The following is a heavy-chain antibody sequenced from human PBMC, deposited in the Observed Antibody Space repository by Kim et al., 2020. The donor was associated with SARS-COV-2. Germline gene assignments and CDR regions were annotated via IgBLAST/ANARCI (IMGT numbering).Heavy chain of an antibody. V-gene: IGHV3-33*06. Sequence: GGSLRLSCAASGFTFSSYGMHWVRQAPGKGLEWVADIWYDGSKKYYADSVKGRFTISRDNSKNTLYLQMNSLRAEDTAVYYCAKALSGSYFLSLWFDPWGPRSLLTVSS. CDR1: GFTFSSYG. CDR2: IWYDGSKK. J-gene: IGHJ5*02. CDR3: AKALSGSYFLSLWFDP. D-gene: IGHD3-10*01.